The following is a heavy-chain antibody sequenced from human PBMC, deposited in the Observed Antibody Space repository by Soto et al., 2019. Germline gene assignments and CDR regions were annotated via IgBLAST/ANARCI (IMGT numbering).Heavy chain of an antibody. CDR3: ARASIAGRRSGNDFEY. CDR2: IYTSGST. CDR1: GGSISSYY. Sequence: SETLSLTCTVSGGSISSYYWSWIRQPAGKGLEWIGRIYTSGSTNYNPSLKSRVTMSVDTSKNQFSLKLSSVSDEDTAVYYCARASIAGRRSGNDFEYWGQGTLVTVSS. D-gene: IGHD6-6*01. J-gene: IGHJ4*01. V-gene: IGHV4-4*07.